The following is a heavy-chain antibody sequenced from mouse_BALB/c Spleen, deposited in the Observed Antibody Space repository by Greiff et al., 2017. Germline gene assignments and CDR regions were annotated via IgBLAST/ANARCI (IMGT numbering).Heavy chain of an antibody. V-gene: IGHV5-6-4*01. CDR2: ISSGGSYT. CDR1: GFTFSSYT. D-gene: IGHD2-3*01. CDR3: TRDDLYDGYYYAMDY. Sequence: DVMLVESGGGLVKPGGSLKLSCAASGFTFSSYTMSWVRQTPEKRLEWVATISSGGSYTYYPDSVKGRFTISRDNAKNTLYLQMSSLKSEDTAMYYCTRDDLYDGYYYAMDYWGQGTSVTVSS. J-gene: IGHJ4*01.